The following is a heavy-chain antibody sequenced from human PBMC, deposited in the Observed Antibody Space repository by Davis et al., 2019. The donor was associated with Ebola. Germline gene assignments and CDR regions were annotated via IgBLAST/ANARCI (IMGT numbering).Heavy chain of an antibody. CDR1: GFTFSSYW. J-gene: IGHJ4*02. V-gene: IGHV3-30*02. Sequence: GGSLRLSCAASGFTFSSYWMSWVRQAPGKGLEWVAFIRYDRSEKYADSVKGRVTISRDNSKNTLYLQMNSLRAEDTAVYYCAKDYLDYWGQGTLVTVSS. CDR3: AKDYLDY. CDR2: IRYDRSEK.